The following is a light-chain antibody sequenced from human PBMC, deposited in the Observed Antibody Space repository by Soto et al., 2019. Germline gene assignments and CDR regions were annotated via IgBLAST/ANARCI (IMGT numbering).Light chain of an antibody. CDR2: EDN. CDR3: QSYDSSNVV. V-gene: IGLV6-57*02. CDR1: SGSIASNY. Sequence: MLTQPPSVSESPGKTVPISCTGSSGSIASNYVQWYQQRPGSAPTTVIYEDNQRPSGVPDRFSGSIDSSSNSASLTISGLKTEDEADYYCQSYDSSNVVFGGGTKLTVL. J-gene: IGLJ2*01.